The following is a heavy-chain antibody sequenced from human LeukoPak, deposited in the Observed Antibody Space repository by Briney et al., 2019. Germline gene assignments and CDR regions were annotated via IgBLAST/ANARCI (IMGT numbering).Heavy chain of an antibody. CDR3: ARVAGITIFGVVIEYFDY. J-gene: IGHJ4*02. CDR2: IYTSGST. V-gene: IGHV4-4*07. Sequence: SETLSLTCTVSGGSISSYYWSWIRQPAGKGLEWIGRIYTSGSTNYNPSLKSRVTMSVDTSKNQFSLKLSSVTAADTAVYYCARVAGITIFGVVIEYFDYWGQGTLVTVSS. D-gene: IGHD3-3*01. CDR1: GGSISSYY.